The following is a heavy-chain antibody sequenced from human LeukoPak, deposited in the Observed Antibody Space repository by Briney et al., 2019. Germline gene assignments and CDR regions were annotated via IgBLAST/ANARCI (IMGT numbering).Heavy chain of an antibody. J-gene: IGHJ4*02. CDR3: ARGLTYYDSSGYFPWDYFDY. V-gene: IGHV3-20*04. CDR1: GFTFDVYG. D-gene: IGHD3-22*01. Sequence: GGSLRLSCAASGFTFDVYGMSWVRQAPGKGLEWVSGINWNGGSTGYADSVKGRFTISRDNAKNSLYLQMNSLRAEDTALYYCARGLTYYDSSGYFPWDYFDYWGQGTLVTVSS. CDR2: INWNGGST.